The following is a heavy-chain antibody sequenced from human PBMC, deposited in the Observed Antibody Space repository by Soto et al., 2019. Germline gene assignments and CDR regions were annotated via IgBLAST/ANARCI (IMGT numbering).Heavy chain of an antibody. V-gene: IGHV4-30-4*01. CDR2: IFYRGAT. Sequence: SETLSLTCTVSGDSISNGYSYWSWIRQPPGKGREWIGFIFYRGATYYNPSLKSRVTISVDASKIHVSLSLSAVTAADSAVYYCARAPNPYYYYGMDVWGQGTTVTVSS. CDR1: GDSISNGYSY. J-gene: IGHJ6*02. CDR3: ARAPNPYYYYGMDV.